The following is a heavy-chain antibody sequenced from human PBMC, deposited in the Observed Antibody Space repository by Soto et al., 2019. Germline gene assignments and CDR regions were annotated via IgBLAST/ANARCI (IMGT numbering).Heavy chain of an antibody. CDR1: GGTFSSYA. V-gene: IGHV1-69*12. Sequence: QVQLVQSGAEVKKPGSSVKVSCKASGGTFSSYAISWLRQAPGQGLEWMGGIIPIFGTADYAQKFQGRVTSTAXEXTXTXXMEVSSLRSGATAVDYCASPPIVATIVNYYYGMDVWGQGTTVTVSS. CDR3: ASPPIVATIVNYYYGMDV. D-gene: IGHD5-12*01. CDR2: IIPIFGTA. J-gene: IGHJ6*02.